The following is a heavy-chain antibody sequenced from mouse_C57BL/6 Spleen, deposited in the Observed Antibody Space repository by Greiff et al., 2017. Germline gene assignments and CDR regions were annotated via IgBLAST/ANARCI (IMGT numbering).Heavy chain of an antibody. J-gene: IGHJ4*01. V-gene: IGHV14-1*01. Sequence: VQLKQSGAELVRPGASVKLSCTASGFNIKDYYMHWVKQRPEQGLEWIGRIDPEDGDTEYAPKFQGKATMTADTSSNTAYLQLSSLTSEDTAVYYCTLYDGSYYAMDYWGQGTSVTVSS. CDR3: TLYDGSYYAMDY. D-gene: IGHD2-3*01. CDR1: GFNIKDYY. CDR2: IDPEDGDT.